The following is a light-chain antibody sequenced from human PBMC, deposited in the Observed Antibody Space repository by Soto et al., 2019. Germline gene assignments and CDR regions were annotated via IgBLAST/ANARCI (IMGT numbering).Light chain of an antibody. CDR1: SSDVGGYNY. CDR2: DVS. J-gene: IGLJ7*01. Sequence: QSALTQPASVSGSPGQSITISSTGTSSDVGGYNYVSWYQQHPGKAPKLMIYDVSNRPSGVSNRFSGSKSGNTASLTISGLQAEDEADYFCSSYTSSSAPSAVFGGGTQLTVL. V-gene: IGLV2-14*01. CDR3: SSYTSSSAPSAV.